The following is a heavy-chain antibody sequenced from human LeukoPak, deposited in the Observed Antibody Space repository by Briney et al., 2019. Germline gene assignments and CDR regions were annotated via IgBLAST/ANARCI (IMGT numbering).Heavy chain of an antibody. CDR2: IFYSGST. CDR1: GGSVNNGSYY. D-gene: IGHD3-22*01. CDR3: ARVPNYFDSSGYYYGAYYFDY. Sequence: PSETLSLTCTVSGGSVNNGSYYWSWIRQPPGKGLEWIGYIFYSGSTNYNPSLKSRVTLSVDASKNQFSLRLSSVTAADTALYYCARVPNYFDSSGYYYGAYYFDYWGQGTLVTVSS. J-gene: IGHJ4*02. V-gene: IGHV4-61*01.